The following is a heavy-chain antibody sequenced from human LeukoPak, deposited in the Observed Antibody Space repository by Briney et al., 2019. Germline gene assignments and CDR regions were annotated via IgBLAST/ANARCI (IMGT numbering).Heavy chain of an antibody. CDR1: GGSMEIDY. V-gene: IGHV4-4*07. CDR3: AKNRVAAAGTTFAT. D-gene: IGHD6-13*01. CDR2: IYNSGSA. Sequence: SETLSLTCTVSGGSMEIDYWNWIRQPAGKGLEWIGRIYNSGSANYSPSLKSRVTMSIDTSKSRISLQLTSVTAADTAVYYCAKNRVAAAGTTFATWGQGTLVTVSS. J-gene: IGHJ5*02.